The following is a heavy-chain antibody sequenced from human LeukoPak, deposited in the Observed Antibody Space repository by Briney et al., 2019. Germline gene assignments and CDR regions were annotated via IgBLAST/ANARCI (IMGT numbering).Heavy chain of an antibody. D-gene: IGHD5-24*01. CDR2: LYYSGST. J-gene: IGHJ4*02. CDR3: ARSNDRDGYNFDY. V-gene: IGHV4-59*08. Sequence: PSETLSLTCSVSGGSISSYYWSWIRQPPGKGLEWIGYLYYSGSTNYNPSLKSRVTISVDTSKKQFSLKLSSVTAADTAVYYCARSNDRDGYNFDYWGQGTLVTVSS. CDR1: GGSISSYY.